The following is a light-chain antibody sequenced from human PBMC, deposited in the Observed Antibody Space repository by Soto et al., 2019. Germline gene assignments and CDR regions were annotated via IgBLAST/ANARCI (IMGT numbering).Light chain of an antibody. CDR3: TSYASGRSHVV. CDR1: SSDIGGYDY. Sequence: QSALTQPASVSGSPGQSITLSCTGTSSDIGGYDYVSWYQRHTGKAPKLIIYDVNNRPSGVSNRFSGSKSGTTASLTISGLQAEDEADYYCTSYASGRSHVVFVGGTKLTVL. V-gene: IGLV2-14*01. J-gene: IGLJ2*01. CDR2: DVN.